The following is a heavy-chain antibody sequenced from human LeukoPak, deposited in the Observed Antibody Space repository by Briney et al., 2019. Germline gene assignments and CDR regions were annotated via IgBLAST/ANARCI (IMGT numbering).Heavy chain of an antibody. CDR1: GYTFTSYY. J-gene: IGHJ5*02. D-gene: IGHD2-15*01. CDR3: AREGGCSAGSCYWRSNWFDP. Sequence: ASVKVSCKASGYTFTSYYMHWVRQAPGQGLEWMGIINPSGGSTSYAQKFQGRVTMTRDTSTSTVYMELSSLRSEDTAVYYCAREGGCSAGSCYWRSNWFDPWGQETLVTVSS. CDR2: INPSGGST. V-gene: IGHV1-46*01.